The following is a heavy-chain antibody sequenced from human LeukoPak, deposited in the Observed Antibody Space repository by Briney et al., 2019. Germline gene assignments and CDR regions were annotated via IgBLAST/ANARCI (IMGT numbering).Heavy chain of an antibody. CDR1: GFTFGDHA. CDR3: ARGPIQLWIHNAMDV. J-gene: IGHJ6*02. D-gene: IGHD5-18*01. CDR2: IRSKAYRGTT. V-gene: IGHV3-49*04. Sequence: PTGGSLRLSCTGSGFTFGDHAMSWVRQAPGKGLEWVGFIRSKAYRGTTEYAASVKGRFTISRDDSASIAYLQMSSLRTEDTAVYYCARGPIQLWIHNAMDVWGQGTTVTVSS.